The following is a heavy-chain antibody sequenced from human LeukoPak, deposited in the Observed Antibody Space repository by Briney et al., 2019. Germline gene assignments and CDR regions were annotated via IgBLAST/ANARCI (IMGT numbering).Heavy chain of an antibody. CDR3: AKDARRSSGWWFFDH. Sequence: PGGSLRLSCAASGFTFSSYEMNWVRQAPGKGLEWVSYISTSVSTTYYADSVKGRFTLSRDNSKNTLYLQMNSLRAEDTAVYYCAKDARRSSGWWFFDHWGQGTLVTVSS. V-gene: IGHV3-48*03. D-gene: IGHD6-19*01. CDR1: GFTFSSYE. J-gene: IGHJ4*02. CDR2: ISTSVSTT.